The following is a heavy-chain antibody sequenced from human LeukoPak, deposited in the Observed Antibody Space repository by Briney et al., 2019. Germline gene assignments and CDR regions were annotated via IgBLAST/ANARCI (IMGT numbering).Heavy chain of an antibody. D-gene: IGHD3-9*01. CDR3: ARDTYYDFLTGRGGSYYGMDV. V-gene: IGHV1-18*01. Sequence: ASVKVSCKASGYTFTSYGITWVRQAPGQGLEWMGWISAYNGNTNYAQKVQGRVTMTTDTSTSTAYMELRSLRSDDTAVYYCARDTYYDFLTGRGGSYYGMDVWGQGTTVTVSS. CDR1: GYTFTSYG. CDR2: ISAYNGNT. J-gene: IGHJ6*02.